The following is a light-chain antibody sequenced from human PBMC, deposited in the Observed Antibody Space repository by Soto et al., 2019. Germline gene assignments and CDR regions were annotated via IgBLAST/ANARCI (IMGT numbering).Light chain of an antibody. J-gene: IGKJ2*01. CDR3: QQSFSIPPFT. V-gene: IGKV1-39*01. Sequence: DSQMTQSPSSLSAVVGDRVTISCRASQNIGSYLNWYQLKPGKAPKLLIYGASTLQRGVPPRFSGSGSGTEFTLTLNSVQPEDYATYTCQQSFSIPPFTFGPGIKLDI. CDR1: QNIGSY. CDR2: GAS.